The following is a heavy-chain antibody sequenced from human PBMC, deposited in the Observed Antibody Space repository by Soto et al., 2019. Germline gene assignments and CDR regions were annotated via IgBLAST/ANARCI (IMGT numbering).Heavy chain of an antibody. CDR1: GGSISTGGYY. J-gene: IGHJ5*02. CDR2: FYYSGST. CDR3: ARSVFP. V-gene: IGHV4-31*03. Sequence: SETLSLTCTVSGGSISTGGYYWNWIRQHPGKGLEWIGYFYYSGSTYYSPSLKSRVTISVNTSKNQFSMKLSSVTAADTAVYYCARSVFPWGQGTLVTVS.